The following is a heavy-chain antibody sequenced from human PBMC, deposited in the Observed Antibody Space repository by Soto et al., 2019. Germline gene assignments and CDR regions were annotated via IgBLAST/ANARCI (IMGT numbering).Heavy chain of an antibody. CDR3: ARGLTIYYDSSGYYYVFDY. Sequence: DTLSLTCAVSGGSVSINSYSWGWIRQSPGKGLEWIATIYSTENTYYHPSLLSRVTISVDTSMNEFSLKLSSVTAADTAVYCCARGLTIYYDSSGYYYVFDYWGQGTLVTVSS. CDR1: GGSVSINSYS. V-gene: IGHV4-39*01. CDR2: IYSTENT. D-gene: IGHD3-22*01. J-gene: IGHJ4*02.